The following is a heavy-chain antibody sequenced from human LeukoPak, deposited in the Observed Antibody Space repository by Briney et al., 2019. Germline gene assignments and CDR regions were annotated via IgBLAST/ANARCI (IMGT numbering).Heavy chain of an antibody. D-gene: IGHD2/OR15-2a*01. J-gene: IGHJ4*02. V-gene: IGHV3-7*01. Sequence: GALRLASAASGFIFSDYYMAWIPPAPGKGLEWRANIKQDGSEKYYVDSVRGRFTVSRDHAGNTLPLQMDSLRVEDTAAYYCTRELLSLQQGLDYWGQGTLVTVPS. CDR1: GFIFSDYY. CDR3: TRELLSLQQGLDY. CDR2: IKQDGSEK.